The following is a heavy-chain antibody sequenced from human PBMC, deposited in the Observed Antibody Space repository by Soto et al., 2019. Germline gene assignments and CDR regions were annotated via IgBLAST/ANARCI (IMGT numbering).Heavy chain of an antibody. CDR3: ARESVKIFGVDVFDY. Sequence: GGSLRLSCAVSGFSFSNYDMNWVRQAPGKGLEWLSYITSSGSTTYYADSVKGRFTVSRDNAKNSLYLEMSSLRAEDTAIYYCARESVKIFGVDVFDYWGQGALVTVAS. CDR2: ITSSGSTT. J-gene: IGHJ4*02. CDR1: GFSFSNYD. D-gene: IGHD3-3*01. V-gene: IGHV3-48*03.